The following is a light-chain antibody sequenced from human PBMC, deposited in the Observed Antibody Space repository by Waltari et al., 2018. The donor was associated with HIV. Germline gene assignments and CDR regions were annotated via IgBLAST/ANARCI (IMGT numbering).Light chain of an antibody. CDR3: CSYAGNTMQVV. V-gene: IGLV2-23*01. J-gene: IGLJ2*01. Sequence: QPALTQPASLSGSPGQPITLSSTATSSDVGRYNLASWYHPYAGKVPELIINAGTKRPSVISNRVSGSKSANAASLPVSGLEAEDEADYDCCSYAGNTMQVVFGGGTKVTVL. CDR2: AGT. CDR1: SSDVGRYNL.